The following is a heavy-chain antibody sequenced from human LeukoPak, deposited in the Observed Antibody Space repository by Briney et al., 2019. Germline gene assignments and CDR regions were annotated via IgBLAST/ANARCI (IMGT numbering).Heavy chain of an antibody. J-gene: IGHJ4*02. Sequence: SETLSLTCAVYGGSFSGYYWSWIRQPPGKGLEWIGEINHSGSTNYNPSLKSRVTISVDTFKNQFSLKLSSVTAADTAVYYCARAGVTGYFDYWGQGTLVTVSS. CDR3: ARAGVTGYFDY. CDR2: INHSGST. CDR1: GGSFSGYY. V-gene: IGHV4-34*01. D-gene: IGHD4-23*01.